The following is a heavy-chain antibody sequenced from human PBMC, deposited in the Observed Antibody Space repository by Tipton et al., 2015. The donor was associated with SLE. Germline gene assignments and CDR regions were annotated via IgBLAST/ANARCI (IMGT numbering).Heavy chain of an antibody. D-gene: IGHD3-10*01. CDR1: EYSFTSYW. Sequence: QSGPEVKKPGESLRISRKGSEYSFTSYWINWVRQRPGKGLEWMGRIDPSDSYTNYRPSFQGHVTISADKSISTAYMQWSSLKASDTAMYYCARRGSLDAFDIWGQGTMVTVSS. CDR2: IDPSDSYT. V-gene: IGHV5-10-1*01. J-gene: IGHJ3*02. CDR3: ARRGSLDAFDI.